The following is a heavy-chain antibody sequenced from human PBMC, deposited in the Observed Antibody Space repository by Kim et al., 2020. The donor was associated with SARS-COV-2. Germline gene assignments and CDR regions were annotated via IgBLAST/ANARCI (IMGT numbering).Heavy chain of an antibody. V-gene: IGHV4-31*03. CDR1: GGSISSGDYY. D-gene: IGHD4-17*01. CDR2: IYYSGST. CDR3: ARDGADYGDYED. J-gene: IGHJ4*02. Sequence: SETLSLTCTVSGGSISSGDYYWNWIRQHPGKGLEWIGYIYYSGSTYYNPSLKSRVTISVDTSKNQFSLKLSSVTAADTAVYYCARDGADYGDYEDWGQGTLVTVSS.